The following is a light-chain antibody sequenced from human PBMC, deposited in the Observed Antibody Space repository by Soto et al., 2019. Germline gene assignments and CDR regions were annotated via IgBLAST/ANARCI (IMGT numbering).Light chain of an antibody. CDR3: QSYDSSLSAVV. J-gene: IGLJ2*01. CDR2: VNS. Sequence: QSVLTQPPSVSGAPGQRVTISFTGSISNIGAGYDVHWYQQLPGTAPKLLIYVNSNRPSGVPDRFSGSKSGTSASLAITGLKDEDEADYYCQSYDSSLSAVVFGGGTKLTVL. CDR1: ISNIGAGYD. V-gene: IGLV1-40*01.